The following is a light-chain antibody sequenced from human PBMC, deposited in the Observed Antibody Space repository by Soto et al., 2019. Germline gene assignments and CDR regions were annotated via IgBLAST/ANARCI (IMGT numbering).Light chain of an antibody. V-gene: IGKV4-1*01. J-gene: IGKJ2*01. CDR3: QQYYSIPFT. Sequence: DFVMTQAPDSLAVSLGERATINCKSSQTVLYNSNNKNHLGWFQQKPGHPPKLLIYGASTRASGVPDRFSGSGSGTDFTLTTSSLQAEDVAVYYCQQYYSIPFTFGQGTKLEIK. CDR1: QTVLYNSNNKNH. CDR2: GAS.